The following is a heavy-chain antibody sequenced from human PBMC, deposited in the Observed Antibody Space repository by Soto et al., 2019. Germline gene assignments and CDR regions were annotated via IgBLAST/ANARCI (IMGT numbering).Heavy chain of an antibody. Sequence: XSVKVSCKASVFTFTYYYIHWVRQSPGQGLEWMGWINPSSGGTKSAQQFQGRVTMTRDTSISAAYMELSGLTSDDTAVYYCVGGKFRGYWGQGALVTVSS. D-gene: IGHD2-15*01. V-gene: IGHV1-2*02. CDR3: VGGKFRGY. J-gene: IGHJ4*02. CDR2: INPSSGGT. CDR1: VFTFTYYY.